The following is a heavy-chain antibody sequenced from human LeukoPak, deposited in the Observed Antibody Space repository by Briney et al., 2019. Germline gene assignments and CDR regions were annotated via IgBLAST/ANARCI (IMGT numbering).Heavy chain of an antibody. CDR2: IYPGDSDA. D-gene: IGHD1-26*01. V-gene: IGHV5-51*01. Sequence: GESLQISCKGSGYSFTTYWIGGVRQMPGKGLEWMGIIYPGDSDARYSPSFQGQVTISADKSISTAYLQWSSLKASDTAMYYCARRSGTYGSNDYWGQGTLVTVSS. J-gene: IGHJ4*02. CDR1: GYSFTTYW. CDR3: ARRSGTYGSNDY.